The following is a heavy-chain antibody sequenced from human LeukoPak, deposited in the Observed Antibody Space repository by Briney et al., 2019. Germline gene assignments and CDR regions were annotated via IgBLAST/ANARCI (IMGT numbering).Heavy chain of an antibody. Sequence: SLSLSCAASRYTLTDSYMNWVRQAPGQGLEWLAWVNPNSGDTNYAQKFQVRDTVTRDTSISTAYKELSGLTSDDTAVYYCATEEQYRNYFDHWGQGTLVTVSS. CDR1: RYTLTDSY. J-gene: IGHJ4*02. D-gene: IGHD5-18*01. CDR3: ATEEQYRNYFDH. V-gene: IGHV1-2*02. CDR2: VNPNSGDT.